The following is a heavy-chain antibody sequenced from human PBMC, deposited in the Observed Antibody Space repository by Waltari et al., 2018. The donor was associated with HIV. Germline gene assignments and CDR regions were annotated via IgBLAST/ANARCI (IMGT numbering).Heavy chain of an antibody. Sequence: EVQLVESGGGLVKPGESLRVSCAASGCDFRKYWVSWFRQAPEKGLEWVGRIKSKQSGGTVDYAAPVKGRFTISRDDSKNMMYLQMDSLESEDTAVYYCTTGSSGAEDYWGQGTLVTVSS. D-gene: IGHD3-22*01. CDR3: TTGSSGAEDY. CDR1: GCDFRKYW. J-gene: IGHJ4*02. V-gene: IGHV3-15*01. CDR2: IKSKQSGGTV.